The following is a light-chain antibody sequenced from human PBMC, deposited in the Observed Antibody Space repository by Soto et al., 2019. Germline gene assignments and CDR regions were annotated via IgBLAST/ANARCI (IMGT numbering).Light chain of an antibody. Sequence: EIGMTQSPAAVSVSPGERATLSCRASQSVTSNYLAWYQQKPGQAPRLLVYGASSRATGISDRFSGSGSGTDFTLTISRLEPEDFAVYYCQHYVSPPITFGQGTRLEIK. V-gene: IGKV3-20*01. CDR1: QSVTSNY. CDR2: GAS. J-gene: IGKJ5*01. CDR3: QHYVSPPIT.